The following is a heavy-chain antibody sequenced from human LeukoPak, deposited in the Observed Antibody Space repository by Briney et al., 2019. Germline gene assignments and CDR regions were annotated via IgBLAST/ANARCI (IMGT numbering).Heavy chain of an antibody. Sequence: SETLSLTCAVYGESFSGYYWSWIRQPPGKGLEWIGEIDHSGSTNYNPSLKSRVTISVDTSKNQFSLKLSSVTAADTAVYYCARDYWFGELFDYWGQGTLVTVSS. CDR1: GESFSGYY. D-gene: IGHD3-10*01. CDR3: ARDYWFGELFDY. J-gene: IGHJ4*02. CDR2: IDHSGST. V-gene: IGHV4-34*01.